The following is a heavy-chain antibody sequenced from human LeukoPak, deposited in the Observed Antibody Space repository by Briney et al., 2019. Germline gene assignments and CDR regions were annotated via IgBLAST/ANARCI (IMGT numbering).Heavy chain of an antibody. D-gene: IGHD3-3*01. V-gene: IGHV3-11*01. CDR3: AKAPLEDDFWSGYYGGYYGMDV. J-gene: IGHJ6*02. CDR1: GFTFSDYY. CDR2: ISSSGSTI. Sequence: GGSLRLSCAASGFTFSDYYMSWIRQAPGKGLEWVSYISSSGSTIYYADSVKGRFTISRDNAKNSLYLQMNSLRAEDTAVYYCAKAPLEDDFWSGYYGGYYGMDVWGQGTTVTVSS.